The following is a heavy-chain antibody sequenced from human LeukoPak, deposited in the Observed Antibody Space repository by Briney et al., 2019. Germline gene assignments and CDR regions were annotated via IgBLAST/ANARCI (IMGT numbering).Heavy chain of an antibody. V-gene: IGHV3-48*04. CDR3: ARDVPYYYDSSGYGFR. D-gene: IGHD3-22*01. CDR1: GFTFSSYS. CDR2: ISSSSSTI. Sequence: GGSLRLSCAASGFTFSSYSMNWVRQAPGKGLEWVSYISSSSSTIYYADSVKGRFTISRDNAKNSLYLQMNSLRAEDTAVYYCARDVPYYYDSSGYGFRWGQGTLVTVSS. J-gene: IGHJ4*02.